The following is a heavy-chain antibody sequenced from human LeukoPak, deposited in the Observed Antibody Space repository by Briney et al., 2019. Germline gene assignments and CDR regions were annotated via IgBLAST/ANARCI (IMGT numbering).Heavy chain of an antibody. V-gene: IGHV4-39*01. CDR3: AKLQQWLTLFDY. Sequence: ASETLSLTCTVSGGSISRSSYYWGWIRQPPWKGLEWIGSIYYSGSTYYNPSLKSRVTISVDTSKNQFSLKLSSVTAADTAVYYCAKLQQWLTLFDYWGQGTLVTVSP. CDR2: IYYSGST. D-gene: IGHD6-19*01. CDR1: GGSISRSSYY. J-gene: IGHJ4*02.